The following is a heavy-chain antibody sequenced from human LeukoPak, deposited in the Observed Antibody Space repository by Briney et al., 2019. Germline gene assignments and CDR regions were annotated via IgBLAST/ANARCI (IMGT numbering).Heavy chain of an antibody. CDR1: GGSISSYY. CDR3: ARRETDSGSGAFDI. V-gene: IGHV4-59*08. J-gene: IGHJ3*02. CDR2: IYNSGTT. D-gene: IGHD5-12*01. Sequence: SETLSLTCTVSGGSISSYYWSWIRQPPGKGLEWIGYIYNSGTTNYNPSLKSRVTISVDTSKNQFSLKLSSVTAADTAVYYCARRETDSGSGAFDIWGQGTMVTVSS.